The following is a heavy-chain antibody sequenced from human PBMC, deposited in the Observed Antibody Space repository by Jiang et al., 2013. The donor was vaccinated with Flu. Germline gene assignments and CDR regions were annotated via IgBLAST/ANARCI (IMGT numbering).Heavy chain of an antibody. V-gene: IGHV1-18*01. J-gene: IGHJ4*02. Sequence: GAEVKKPGASVKVSCKASGYTFNYYGINWVRQAPGQGLEWVGWVSAYNGNANYAQKFQGRVTMTTDTSTSTAYMELRSLRSDDTAVYYCARIAAAGTYYFDYWGQGTLVTVSS. CDR1: GYTFNYYG. CDR3: ARIAAAGTYYFDY. D-gene: IGHD6-13*01. CDR2: VSAYNGNA.